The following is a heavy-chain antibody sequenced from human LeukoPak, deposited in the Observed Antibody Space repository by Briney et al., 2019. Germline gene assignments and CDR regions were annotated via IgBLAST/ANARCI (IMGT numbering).Heavy chain of an antibody. CDR1: CGSISSGDYY. V-gene: IGHV4-30-4*08. CDR2: IYYSGST. J-gene: IGHJ4*02. CDR3: ASFLRTVAEDY. Sequence: SETLSLTCTVSCGSISSGDYYWSWIRQPPGKGLEWIGYIYYSGSTYYNPSLKSRVTISVDTSKNQFSLKLSSVTAADTAVYYCASFLRTVAEDYWGQGTLVTVSS. D-gene: IGHD6-19*01.